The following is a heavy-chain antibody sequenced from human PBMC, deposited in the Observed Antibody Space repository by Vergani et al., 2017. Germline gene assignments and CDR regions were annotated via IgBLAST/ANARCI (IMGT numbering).Heavy chain of an antibody. D-gene: IGHD6-6*01. CDR3: ARVAARRRGYYFDY. CDR2: IKQDGSEK. V-gene: IGHV3-7*01. J-gene: IGHJ4*02. CDR1: GFTFSSYA. Sequence: VQLVESGGGVVQPGRSLRLSCAASGFTFSSYAMHWVRQAPGKGLEWVANIKQDGSEKYYVDSVKGRFTISRDNAKNSLYLQMNSLRAEDTAVYYCARVAARRRGYYFDYWGQGTLVTVSS.